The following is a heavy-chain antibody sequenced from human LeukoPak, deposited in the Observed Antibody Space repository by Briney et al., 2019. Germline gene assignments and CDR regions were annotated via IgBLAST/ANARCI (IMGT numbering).Heavy chain of an antibody. CDR3: ASGGAITMVRGVITYFDY. V-gene: IGHV4-34*01. CDR1: GGSFSGYY. Sequence: SETLSLTCAVSGGSFSGYYWSWVRQPPGKGLEWIGQINHSGSTNYNPSLKSRVTISVATSKNQFSLKLSSVTAADTAVYYCASGGAITMVRGVITYFDYWGQGSLVSVSS. D-gene: IGHD3-10*01. CDR2: INHSGST. J-gene: IGHJ4*02.